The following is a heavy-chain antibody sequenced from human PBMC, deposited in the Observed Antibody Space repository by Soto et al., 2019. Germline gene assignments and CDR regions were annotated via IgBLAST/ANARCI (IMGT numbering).Heavy chain of an antibody. CDR3: PRGVAGSGFDL. V-gene: IGHV6-1*01. D-gene: IGHD6-19*01. J-gene: IGHJ4*02. CDR2: TYYRSNWRH. CDR1: GDSVSSNTAA. Sequence: SQTLSLTCAISGDSVSSNTAAWNWIRSSPSRGLEWLGRTYYRSNWRHDYAVSVKSRITVNPDTSKNHFSLQLNSVTPDDTAVYYCPRGVAGSGFDLWGQGTLVTAPQ.